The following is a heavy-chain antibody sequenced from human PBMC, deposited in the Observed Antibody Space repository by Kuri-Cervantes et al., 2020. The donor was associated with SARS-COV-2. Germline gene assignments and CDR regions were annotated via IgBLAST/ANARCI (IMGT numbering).Heavy chain of an antibody. J-gene: IGHJ4*02. V-gene: IGHV3-21*01. CDR1: GFTFSIYN. D-gene: IGHD3-22*01. CDR2: ISSSSSYI. CDR3: ARGSRGYYYDSSGTFDY. Sequence: GESLKISCAASGFTFSIYNVNWVRQAPAKGLEWVSSISSSSSYIYYADSVKGRFTISRDNAKNSLYLQMNSLRAEDTAVYYCARGSRGYYYDSSGTFDYWGQGTLVTVSS.